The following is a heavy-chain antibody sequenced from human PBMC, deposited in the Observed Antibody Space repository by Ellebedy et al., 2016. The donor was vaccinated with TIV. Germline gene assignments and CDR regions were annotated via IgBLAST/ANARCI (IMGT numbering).Heavy chain of an antibody. D-gene: IGHD1-26*01. CDR3: VRGEGSWGWYFDL. Sequence: SETLSLTXAVSGGSISSGVYSWNWIRHPPGKGLEWIGYTYHSGHTYYNPSLKSRVTIPVDRYKNQFSLNLNSVTAADTAVYYCVRGEGSWGWYFDLWGRGTLVTVSS. CDR2: TYHSGHT. J-gene: IGHJ2*01. CDR1: GGSISSGVYS. V-gene: IGHV4-30-2*01.